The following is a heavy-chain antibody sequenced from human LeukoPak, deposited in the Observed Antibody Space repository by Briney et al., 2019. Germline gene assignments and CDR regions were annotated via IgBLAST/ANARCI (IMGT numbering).Heavy chain of an antibody. J-gene: IGHJ1*01. V-gene: IGHV3-23*01. CDR3: AKGLLGYCGGDCYNPGYFQH. D-gene: IGHD2-21*02. CDR1: GFTFSNYA. Sequence: PGGSLRLSCAASGFTFSNYAMSWVRQAPGKGLEWVSSISGSGGGTYYADSVKGRFTISRDNSKNTLYLQMNSLRAEDTAVYYCAKGLLGYCGGDCYNPGYFQHWGQGTLVTVSS. CDR2: ISGSGGGT.